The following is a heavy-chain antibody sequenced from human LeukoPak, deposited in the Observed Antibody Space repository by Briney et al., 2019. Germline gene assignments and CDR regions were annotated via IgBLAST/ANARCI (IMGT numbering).Heavy chain of an antibody. J-gene: IGHJ4*02. D-gene: IGHD2-2*01. CDR2: IYPGDSDT. CDR1: GYSFTSYW. CDR3: ARHGRIVVVPAAADY. V-gene: IGHV5-51*01. Sequence: GESLKISCKGSGYSFTSYWIGWVRQMPGKGLEWMGIIYPGDSDTRYSPSFQGQVTISADKSISTVYLQWSSLKASDTAMYYCARHGRIVVVPAAADYWGQGTLVTVSS.